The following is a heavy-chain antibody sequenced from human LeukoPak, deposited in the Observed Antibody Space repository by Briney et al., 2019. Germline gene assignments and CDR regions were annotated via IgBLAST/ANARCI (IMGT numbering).Heavy chain of an antibody. V-gene: IGHV4-4*07. CDR3: ARHFFASSGYQYYFDY. D-gene: IGHD3-22*01. Sequence: PSETLSLTCTVSGGSLSSYYWSWIRQPAGKGLEWIGRIYTSGSTNYNPSLKSRVTMSVDTSKNQFSLKLSSVTAADTAVYYCARHFFASSGYQYYFDYWGQGTLVTVSS. CDR1: GGSLSSYY. J-gene: IGHJ4*02. CDR2: IYTSGST.